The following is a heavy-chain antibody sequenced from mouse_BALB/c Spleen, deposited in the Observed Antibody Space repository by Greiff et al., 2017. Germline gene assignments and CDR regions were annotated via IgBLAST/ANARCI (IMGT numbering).Heavy chain of an antibody. CDR2: IWSGGST. D-gene: IGHD1-1*01. CDR1: GFSLTSYG. J-gene: IGHJ4*01. Sequence: VQLKESGPGLVQPSQSLSITCTVSGFSLTSYGVHWVRQSPGKGLEWLGVIWSGGSTDYNAAFISRLSISKDNSKSQVFFKMNSLQANDTAIYYCATITTVVAKGFYAMDYWGQGTSVTVSS. V-gene: IGHV2-2*02. CDR3: ATITTVVAKGFYAMDY.